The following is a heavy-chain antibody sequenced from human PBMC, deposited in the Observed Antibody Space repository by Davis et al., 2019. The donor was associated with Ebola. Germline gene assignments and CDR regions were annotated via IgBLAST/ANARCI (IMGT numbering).Heavy chain of an antibody. CDR2: IYYSGST. CDR3: ARGDTVTYYFDY. CDR1: GGSISSGGYY. Sequence: MPSETLSLTCTVSGGSISSGGYYWSWIRQHPGKGLEWIGYIYYSGSTYYNPSLKSRVTISVDTSKNQFSLKLSSVTAADTAVYYCARGDTVTYYFDYWGQGTLVTVSS. V-gene: IGHV4-31*03. J-gene: IGHJ4*02. D-gene: IGHD4-11*01.